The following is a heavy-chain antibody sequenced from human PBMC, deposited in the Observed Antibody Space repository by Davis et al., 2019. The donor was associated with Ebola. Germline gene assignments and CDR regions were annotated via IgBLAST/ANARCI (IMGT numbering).Heavy chain of an antibody. J-gene: IGHJ4*02. CDR2: IHHSGRT. V-gene: IGHV4-59*01. CDR1: GGSITSNY. CDR3: ARGSSGWYRTPFDY. D-gene: IGHD6-19*01. Sequence: MPSETLSLTCTVSGGSITSNYWNWIRQPPGKGLEWIGYIHHSGRTNFNPSLKSRVTMSVDSSKNQFSLKVNSVTAADTAVYYCARGSSGWYRTPFDYWGQGTLVTVSS.